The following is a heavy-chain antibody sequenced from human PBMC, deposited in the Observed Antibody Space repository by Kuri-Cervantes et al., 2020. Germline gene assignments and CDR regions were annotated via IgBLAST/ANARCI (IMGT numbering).Heavy chain of an antibody. CDR2: IYHSGST. CDR3: ARVSAIYGYSWQPFDY. Sequence: SETLSLTCTVSGGSISSSNWWSWVRQPPGKWLEWIGEIYHSGSTNYNPSLKSRVTISVDTSKNQFSLKLSSVTAADTAVYYCARVSAIYGYSWQPFDYWGQGTLVTVSS. CDR1: GGSISSSNW. J-gene: IGHJ4*02. V-gene: IGHV4-4*02. D-gene: IGHD5-24*01.